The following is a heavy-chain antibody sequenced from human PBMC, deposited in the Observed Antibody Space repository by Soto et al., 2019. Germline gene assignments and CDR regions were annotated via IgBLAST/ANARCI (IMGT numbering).Heavy chain of an antibody. CDR1: GFTFSSYA. Sequence: GGSLRLSCAASGFTFSSYAMSWVRQAPGKGLEWVSAISGSGGSTYYADSVKGRFTISRDNSKNTLYLQMNSLRAEDTAVYYCAKDPGYCSGGSCYSAFDYWGQGPLVTVSS. CDR3: AKDPGYCSGGSCYSAFDY. CDR2: ISGSGGST. J-gene: IGHJ4*02. D-gene: IGHD2-15*01. V-gene: IGHV3-23*01.